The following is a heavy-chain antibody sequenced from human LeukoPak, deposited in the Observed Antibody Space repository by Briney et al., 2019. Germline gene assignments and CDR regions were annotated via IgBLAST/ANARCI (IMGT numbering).Heavy chain of an antibody. CDR2: FNSDGSNT. CDR1: VFTPSSYW. Sequence: GSLRLSPAASVFTPSSYWMHSVRPAPGTGLGWGSRFNSDGSNTSYADSVKGRFTISRDNSKNTLYMQMNSLRAEDTAVYYCARGVHRVAAGTRFHYWGQGTLVTVSS. V-gene: IGHV3-74*01. D-gene: IGHD6-13*01. J-gene: IGHJ4*02. CDR3: ARGVHRVAAGTRFHY.